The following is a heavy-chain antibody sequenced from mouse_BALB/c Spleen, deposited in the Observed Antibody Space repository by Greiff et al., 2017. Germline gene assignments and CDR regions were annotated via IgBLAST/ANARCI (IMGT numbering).Heavy chain of an antibody. V-gene: IGHV1-7*01. CDR2: INPSTGYT. CDR3: ARLGRTYGMDY. Sequence: QVQLKQSGAELAKPGASVKMSCKASGYTFTSYWMHWVKQRPGQGLEWIGYINPSTGYTEYNQKFKDKATLTADKSSSTAYMQLSSLTSEDSAVYYCARLGRTYGMDYWGQGTSVTVSS. J-gene: IGHJ4*01. CDR1: GYTFTSYW. D-gene: IGHD4-1*01.